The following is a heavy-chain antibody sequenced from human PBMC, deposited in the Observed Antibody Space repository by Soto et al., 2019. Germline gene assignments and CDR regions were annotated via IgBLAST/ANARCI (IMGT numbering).Heavy chain of an antibody. Sequence: KTTETLSLTCTVSGGSISSYYWSWIRQPPGKGLEWIGYIYYSGSTNYNPSLKSRVTISVDTSKNQFSLKLSSVTAADTAVYYCAGLGGRHSYYYYGMDVWSQGTTVTVSS. CDR1: GGSISSYY. J-gene: IGHJ6*02. V-gene: IGHV4-59*01. CDR2: IYYSGST. CDR3: AGLGGRHSYYYYGMDV.